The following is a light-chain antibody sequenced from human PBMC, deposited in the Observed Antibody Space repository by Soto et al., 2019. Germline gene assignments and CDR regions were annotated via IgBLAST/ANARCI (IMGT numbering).Light chain of an antibody. CDR2: WAS. Sequence: DIVMTQSPDSLAVSLGERATINCKSSQSVLYSSNNKNYLAWYQQKPGQPPKLLIYWASTRESGVPDRFSGSGSGTVFTLTISSLQAEDVAVYYCQQYYSTPVTFGQGIKVEIK. CDR3: QQYYSTPVT. V-gene: IGKV4-1*01. CDR1: QSVLYSSNNKNY. J-gene: IGKJ1*01.